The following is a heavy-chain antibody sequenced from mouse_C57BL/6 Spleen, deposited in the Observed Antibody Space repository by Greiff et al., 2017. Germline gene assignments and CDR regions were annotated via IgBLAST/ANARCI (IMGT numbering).Heavy chain of an antibody. CDR1: GYTFTSYG. CDR3: ARAGGSSAWFAY. D-gene: IGHD1-1*01. J-gene: IGHJ3*01. V-gene: IGHV1-81*01. Sequence: QVQLKQSGAELARPGASVKLSCKASGYTFTSYGISWVKQRTGQGLEWIGEIYPRSGNTYYNEKFKGKATLTADKSSSTAYMELRSLTSEDSAVYFCARAGGSSAWFAYWGQGTLVTVSA. CDR2: IYPRSGNT.